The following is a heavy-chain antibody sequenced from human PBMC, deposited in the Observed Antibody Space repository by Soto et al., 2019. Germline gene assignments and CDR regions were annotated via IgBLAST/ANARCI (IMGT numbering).Heavy chain of an antibody. J-gene: IGHJ4*02. V-gene: IGHV3-11*01. CDR3: VRPYYSSSWFPFDR. D-gene: IGHD6-13*01. CDR2: IDSGDGTT. Sequence: GSLRLYCTGSGFDFGDYYMSWIRQAPGKGLEWVSYIDSGDGTTYYTDSVKGRFTISRDNAKKTVYLQMSSLRVEDTALYYCVRPYYSSSWFPFDRWGQGTLVTVS. CDR1: GFDFGDYY.